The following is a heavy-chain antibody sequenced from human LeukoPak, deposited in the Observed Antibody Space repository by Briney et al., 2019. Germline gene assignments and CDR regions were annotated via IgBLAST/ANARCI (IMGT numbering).Heavy chain of an antibody. D-gene: IGHD2-2*01. Sequence: SETLSLTCTVSGGSIRSYYWSWIRQPPGKGLEWIGYIYYSGSTNYNPSLKSRVTISDDTSKNQFSLKLSSVTAADTAVYYCAGVVEVPAATGLWFDPWGQGTLVTVSS. J-gene: IGHJ5*02. V-gene: IGHV4-59*01. CDR3: AGVVEVPAATGLWFDP. CDR1: GGSIRSYY. CDR2: IYYSGST.